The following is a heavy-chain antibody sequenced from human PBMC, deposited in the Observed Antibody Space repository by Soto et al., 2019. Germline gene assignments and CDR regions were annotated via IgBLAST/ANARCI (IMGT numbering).Heavy chain of an antibody. J-gene: IGHJ1*01. Sequence: GESLKISCACSGFTFSSSWMSWVRQAPGKGLEWVANIRPDGGEIYYADSAKGRFTISRDNAKNSLYLQMNSLGVEDTAVYYCARAYSWGQGTLVTVSS. CDR3: ARAYS. V-gene: IGHV3-7*05. D-gene: IGHD2-21*01. CDR2: IRPDGGEI. CDR1: GFTFSSSW.